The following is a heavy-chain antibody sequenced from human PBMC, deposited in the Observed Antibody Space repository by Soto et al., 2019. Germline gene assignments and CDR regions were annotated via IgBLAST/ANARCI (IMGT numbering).Heavy chain of an antibody. V-gene: IGHV1-18*01. CDR1: GYTFTSYG. D-gene: IGHD2-8*01. CDR3: ARLVPYYYYGMEV. Sequence: ASVKISCKASGYTFTSYGISWVRQAPGQGLEWMGWISAYNGNTNYAQKLQGRVTMTTDTSTSTDYMELRSLRSDDTAVYYCARLVPYYYYGMEVWGQETTVTVSS. J-gene: IGHJ6*02. CDR2: ISAYNGNT.